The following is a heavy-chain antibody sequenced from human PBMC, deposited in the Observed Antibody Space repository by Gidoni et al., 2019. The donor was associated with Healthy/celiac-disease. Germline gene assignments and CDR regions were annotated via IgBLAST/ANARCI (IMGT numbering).Heavy chain of an antibody. J-gene: IGHJ4*02. CDR3: ARSGGSSSWINY. CDR1: GYTFTGYY. V-gene: IGHV1-2*02. Sequence: QVQLVPSGAEVKKPGASVTVSCTASGYTFTGYYMHWVRQAPGQGLEWMGWINPNSGGTNYAQKFQGRVTMNRDTSISTAYMELSRLRSDDTAVYYCARSGGSSSWINYWGQGTLVTVSS. D-gene: IGHD6-13*01. CDR2: INPNSGGT.